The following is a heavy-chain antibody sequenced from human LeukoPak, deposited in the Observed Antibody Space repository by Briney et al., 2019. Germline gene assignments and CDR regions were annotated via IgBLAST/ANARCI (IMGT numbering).Heavy chain of an antibody. Sequence: GESLKTSCKGSGYSFTSYWIGWVRQMPGKGLEWMGIIYPGDSDTRYSPSFQGQVTISADKSISTAYLQWSSLKASDTAMYYCASIRGYSGYGNWFDPWGQGTLVTVSS. V-gene: IGHV5-51*01. D-gene: IGHD5-12*01. J-gene: IGHJ5*02. CDR2: IYPGDSDT. CDR1: GYSFTSYW. CDR3: ASIRGYSGYGNWFDP.